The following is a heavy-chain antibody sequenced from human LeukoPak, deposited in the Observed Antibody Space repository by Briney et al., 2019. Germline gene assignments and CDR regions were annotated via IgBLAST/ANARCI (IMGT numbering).Heavy chain of an antibody. CDR2: IIPIFGTA. CDR3: ARSYYGGNQGSDY. Sequence: GASVKVSCKASGYTFTSYAMHWVRQAPGQGLEWMGGIIPIFGTANYAQKFQGRVTITADESTSTAYMELSSLRSEDTAVYYCARSYYGGNQGSDYWGQGTLVTVSS. J-gene: IGHJ4*02. V-gene: IGHV1-69*13. D-gene: IGHD4-23*01. CDR1: GYTFTSYA.